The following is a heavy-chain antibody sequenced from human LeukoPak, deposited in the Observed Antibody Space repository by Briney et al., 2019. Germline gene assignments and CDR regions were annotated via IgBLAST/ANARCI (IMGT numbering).Heavy chain of an antibody. Sequence: PGGSLRLSCVASGFIFGDYAMHWVRQTPEKGLEWVSGISWKRDRIVYADSVKGRFTISRDNAKKTLYLQMNNLRPDDTALYYCAKVGSWGQGTLVTVSS. CDR2: ISWKRDRI. CDR3: AKVGS. D-gene: IGHD6-6*01. CDR1: GFIFGDYA. V-gene: IGHV3-9*01. J-gene: IGHJ4*02.